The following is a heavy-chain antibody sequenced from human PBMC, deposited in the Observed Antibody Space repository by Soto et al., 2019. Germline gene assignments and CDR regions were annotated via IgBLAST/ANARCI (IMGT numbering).Heavy chain of an antibody. CDR3: AADRYCSSNTCPGAFDI. CDR2: IKRKIDGETT. CDR1: GFAFTHVW. J-gene: IGHJ3*02. Sequence: EVQLLESGGDLAEPGGSLRLSCAASGFAFTHVWMTWVRQAPGRGLEWVGRIKRKIDGETTNYAAPVKGRFTISRDDSKNKLYLQMNSRKTDDSAVYYCAADRYCSSNTCPGAFDIWGQGTTV. V-gene: IGHV3-15*01. D-gene: IGHD2-2*01.